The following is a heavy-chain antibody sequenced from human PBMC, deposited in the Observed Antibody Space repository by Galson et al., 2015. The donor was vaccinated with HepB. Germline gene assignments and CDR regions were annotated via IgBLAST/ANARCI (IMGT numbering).Heavy chain of an antibody. CDR3: ARAAGDSSTYANDY. D-gene: IGHD5-18*01. V-gene: IGHV4-39*07. J-gene: IGHJ4*02. CDR1: GASISSSLYY. Sequence: LSLTCTVSGASISSSLYYWVWVRQPPEKGLEWIGSIYYTGNTYYKSSLKSRVTISADMSKNQFSLKVNSVTAADTAVYYCARAAGDSSTYANDYWGQGALITVSS. CDR2: IYYTGNT.